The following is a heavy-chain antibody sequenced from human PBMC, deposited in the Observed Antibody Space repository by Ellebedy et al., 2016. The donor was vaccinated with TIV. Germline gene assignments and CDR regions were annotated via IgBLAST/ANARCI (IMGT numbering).Heavy chain of an antibody. J-gene: IGHJ2*01. CDR2: TRNKVNSYPT. CDR1: GFTFSDHY. D-gene: IGHD6-13*01. CDR3: ARVWYPSGTYWYFDL. V-gene: IGHV3-72*01. Sequence: GGSLRLSCAASGFTFSDHYMDWVRQAPGKGLEWVGRTRNKVNSYPTDYAASVKGRFTISRDDSKSSLYLQMNSLKTEDTAVYYCARVWYPSGTYWYFDLWGRGTLVTVSS.